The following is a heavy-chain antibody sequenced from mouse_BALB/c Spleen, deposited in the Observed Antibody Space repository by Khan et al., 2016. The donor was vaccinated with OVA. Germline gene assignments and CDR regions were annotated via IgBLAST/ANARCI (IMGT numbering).Heavy chain of an antibody. D-gene: IGHD1-1*01. J-gene: IGHJ4*01. V-gene: IGHV1S41*01. CDR1: GYTFTSYW. CDR3: ARSNDDGSSLYAMDY. Sequence: DLVKPGASVKLSCKASGYTFTSYWINWIKQRPGQGLEWIGRIGPGSGSTSYNEMFTGKATLTVDTTSSTAYIQLSSLSSEDSAVYFCARSNDDGSSLYAMDYWGQGTSVTVSS. CDR2: IGPGSGST.